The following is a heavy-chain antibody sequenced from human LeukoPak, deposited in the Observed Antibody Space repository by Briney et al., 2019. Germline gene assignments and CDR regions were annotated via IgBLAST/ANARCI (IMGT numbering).Heavy chain of an antibody. CDR1: AGSFSGYY. J-gene: IGHJ4*02. Sequence: SETLSLTSAVYAGSFSGYYWSWIPHPPGKGLVWIGEINHSGSTNYNPSLKSRVTISVDTSKNQFSLKLSSVTAADTAVYYCARCQDVTYYFDYWGQGTLVTVSS. D-gene: IGHD3-16*01. V-gene: IGHV4-34*01. CDR2: INHSGST. CDR3: ARCQDVTYYFDY.